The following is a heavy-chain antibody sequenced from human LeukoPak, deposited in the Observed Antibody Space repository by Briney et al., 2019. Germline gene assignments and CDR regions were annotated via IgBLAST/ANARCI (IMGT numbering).Heavy chain of an antibody. J-gene: IGHJ4*02. CDR2: IHFGGST. V-gene: IGHV4-59*01. Sequence: SETLSLTCTVSDGAITGYYRGWIRQPPGKGLEWIGHIHFGGSTNYNPSLKNRLTILVDTSKNYLSLKLNSVTSADTAVYYCARGYSTSWTYYFDYWGQGALVTVSS. CDR1: DGAITGYY. CDR3: ARGYSTSWTYYFDY. D-gene: IGHD6-13*01.